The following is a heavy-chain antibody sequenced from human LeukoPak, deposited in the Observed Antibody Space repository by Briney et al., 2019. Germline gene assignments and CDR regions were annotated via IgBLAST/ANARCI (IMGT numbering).Heavy chain of an antibody. D-gene: IGHD4-11*01. CDR3: AKDSASDYYNWFDP. J-gene: IGHJ5*02. CDR1: GFTFHTYA. Sequence: PGGALRLSCAASGFTFHTYAMNWVRQAPGTGLEWVAAISGSGGATHYADSVKGRFTISRDNSQNTLYLQMNSLRDEDTALYYCAKDSASDYYNWFDPWGQGTLVTVS. V-gene: IGHV3-23*01. CDR2: ISGSGGAT.